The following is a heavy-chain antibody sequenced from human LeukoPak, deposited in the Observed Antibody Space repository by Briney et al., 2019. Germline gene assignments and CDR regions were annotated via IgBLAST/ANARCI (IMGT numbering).Heavy chain of an antibody. CDR2: ISGSGGST. D-gene: IGHD3-22*01. Sequence: NPGGSLRLSCAASGFTFSSYAMSWVRQAPGKGLEWVSAISGSGGSTYYADSVKGRFTISRDNSKNTLYLQMNSLRAEDTAVYYCAKETKITMIVVEYYYGMDVWGQGTTVTVSS. CDR3: AKETKITMIVVEYYYGMDV. CDR1: GFTFSSYA. J-gene: IGHJ6*02. V-gene: IGHV3-23*01.